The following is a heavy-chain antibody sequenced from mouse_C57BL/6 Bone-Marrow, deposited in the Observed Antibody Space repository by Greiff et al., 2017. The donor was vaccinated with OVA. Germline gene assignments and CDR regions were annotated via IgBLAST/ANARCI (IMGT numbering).Heavy chain of an antibody. CDR1: GNTFTSYW. J-gene: IGHJ4*01. D-gene: IGHD1-1*02. CDR2: IYPSDSET. V-gene: IGHV1-61*01. Sequence: VQLQQPGAELVRPGSSVKLSCKASGNTFTSYWMDWVKQRPGQGLEWIGNIYPSDSETHYNQKFKDKATLTVDKSSSTAYMQLSSLTSEDSAVYYCARLWSLYYYAMDYWGQGTSVTVSS. CDR3: ARLWSLYYYAMDY.